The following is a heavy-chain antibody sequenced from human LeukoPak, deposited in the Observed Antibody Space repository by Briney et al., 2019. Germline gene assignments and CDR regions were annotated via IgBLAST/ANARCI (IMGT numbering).Heavy chain of an antibody. D-gene: IGHD3-10*01. CDR2: IYYSGST. CDR1: VGSISSYY. V-gene: IGHV4-59*01. CDR3: AREYGSGSS. Sequence: SETLSLTCTVSVGSISSYYWSWIRQPPGKGLEWIGYIYYSGSTNYNPSLKSRVTISVDTSKNQFSLKLSSVTAADTAVYYCAREYGSGSSWGQGTLVTVCS. J-gene: IGHJ5*02.